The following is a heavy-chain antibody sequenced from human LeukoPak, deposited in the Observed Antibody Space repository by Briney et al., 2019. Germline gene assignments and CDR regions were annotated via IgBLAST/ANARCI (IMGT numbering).Heavy chain of an antibody. V-gene: IGHV3-21*01. D-gene: IGHD6-19*01. J-gene: IGHJ4*02. CDR1: GFTFSTYS. Sequence: GGSLRLSRAASGFTFSTYSMNWVRQAPGKGLEWASSISSSSTYIYYADSVKGRFTISRDNAKNSLYLQMNSLRAEDTAVYYCARPQPTAGYFDYWGQGTLVTVSS. CDR2: ISSSSTYI. CDR3: ARPQPTAGYFDY.